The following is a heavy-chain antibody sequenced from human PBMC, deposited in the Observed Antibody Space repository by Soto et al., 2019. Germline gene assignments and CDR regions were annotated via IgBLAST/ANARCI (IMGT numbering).Heavy chain of an antibody. V-gene: IGHV1-3*01. CDR2: INAGNGNT. CDR3: ARVWGTTTVSLNWFDP. D-gene: IGHD3-16*01. Sequence: GASVKVSCKASGYTFTTYAMHWVRQAPGQRLEWMGWINAGNGNTKYSQKFQGRVTITRDTSASTAYMELSSLRSEDTAVYYCARVWGTTTVSLNWFDPWGQGTLVTVSS. J-gene: IGHJ5*02. CDR1: GYTFTTYA.